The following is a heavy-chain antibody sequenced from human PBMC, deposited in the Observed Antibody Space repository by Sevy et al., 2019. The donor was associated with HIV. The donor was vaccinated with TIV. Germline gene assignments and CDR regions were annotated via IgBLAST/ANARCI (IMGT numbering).Heavy chain of an antibody. D-gene: IGHD3-16*01. CDR3: ASSLWDFAFDF. V-gene: IGHV4-31*03. CDR1: GGSISTGGYY. J-gene: IGHJ4*02. CDR2: INYRGST. Sequence: SETLSLTCTVSGGSISTGGYYWSWIRQHPGKGLEWIGYINYRGSTSYNPSLQSRVTLSVDTSKNQFSLRLSSVTAADSAVYYCASSLWDFAFDFWGQGIQVTVSS.